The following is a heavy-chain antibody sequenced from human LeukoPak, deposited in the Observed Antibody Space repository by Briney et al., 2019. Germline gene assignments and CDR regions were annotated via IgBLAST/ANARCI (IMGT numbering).Heavy chain of an antibody. CDR2: ISNSGVDA. J-gene: IGHJ3*02. V-gene: IGHV3-23*01. Sequence: GGSLRLSCAASGFTFSSHAMSWVRQAPGKGLEWVSTISNSGVDAYYADSVKGRFTISRDNSKNTLYLQMNSLRAEDTAVYYCASGYPFGYDAFDIWGQGTMVTVSS. CDR1: GFTFSSHA. D-gene: IGHD1-1*01. CDR3: ASGYPFGYDAFDI.